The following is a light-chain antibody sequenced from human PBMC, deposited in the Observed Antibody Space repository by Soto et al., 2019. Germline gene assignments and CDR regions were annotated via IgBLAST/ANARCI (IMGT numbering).Light chain of an antibody. CDR1: SSAVGGYNY. Sequence: QSALTQPASVSGSPGQSITISCTGTSSAVGGYNYVSWYQQHPGKAPKLMIYDVSNRPSGVSNRFSGSKAGNTASLTISGLQAEDEADYYCNSYTRSSSYVLGTGTKLTVL. CDR2: DVS. J-gene: IGLJ1*01. V-gene: IGLV2-14*01. CDR3: NSYTRSSSYV.